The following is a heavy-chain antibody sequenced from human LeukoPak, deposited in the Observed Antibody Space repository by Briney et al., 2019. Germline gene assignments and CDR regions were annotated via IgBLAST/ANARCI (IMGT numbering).Heavy chain of an antibody. CDR2: INPSGGT. V-gene: IGHV1-2*02. CDR3: ARDQRSCSGGSCYPGWFAP. Sequence: ASVKVSCKASGFSFSNSAMQWVRQARGQRLEWMGWINPSGGTNYAQKFQGRVTMTRDTSISTAYMELSRLRSDDTAVYYCARDQRSCSGGSCYPGWFAPWGQGTLVTVSS. CDR1: GFSFSNSA. D-gene: IGHD2-15*01. J-gene: IGHJ5*02.